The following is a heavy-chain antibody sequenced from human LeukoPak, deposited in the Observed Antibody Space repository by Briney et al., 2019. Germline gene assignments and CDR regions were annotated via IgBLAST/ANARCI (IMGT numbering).Heavy chain of an antibody. Sequence: ASVKLSCKASGYTFRQYSISWVRQAPGKGFEWMGWVSPSHTTRVYAQEFQGRVTMTRDTSISTAYMELKRLSSDDTAVYYCARSPIGLGFFDYWGQGTLVTVSS. J-gene: IGHJ4*02. CDR1: GYTFRQYS. D-gene: IGHD7-27*01. CDR2: VSPSHTTR. V-gene: IGHV1-18*01. CDR3: ARSPIGLGFFDY.